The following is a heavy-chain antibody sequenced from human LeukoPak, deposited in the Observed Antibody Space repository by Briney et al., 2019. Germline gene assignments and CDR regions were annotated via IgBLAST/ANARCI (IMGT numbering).Heavy chain of an antibody. Sequence: GGSLRLSCAASGLTFSSYAMHWVRQAPGKGLEWVAVISYDGSNKYYADSVKGRFTISRDNSKNTLYLQMNSLRAEDTAVYYCARDQDCSSTSCSMHYYYVDVWGKGTTVTVSS. J-gene: IGHJ6*03. V-gene: IGHV3-30*04. CDR2: ISYDGSNK. CDR1: GLTFSSYA. CDR3: ARDQDCSSTSCSMHYYYVDV. D-gene: IGHD2-2*01.